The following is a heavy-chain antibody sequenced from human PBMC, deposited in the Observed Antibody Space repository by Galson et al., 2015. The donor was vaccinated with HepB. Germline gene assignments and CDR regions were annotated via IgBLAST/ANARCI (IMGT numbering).Heavy chain of an antibody. J-gene: IGHJ6*02. D-gene: IGHD1-14*01. CDR3: ARDRTKAGAYYYYGMDV. Sequence: SVKVSCKASGYTFTGYYMHWVRQAPGQGLEWMGWINPNSGGTNYARKFQGWVTMTRDTSISTAYMELSRLRSDDTAVYYCARDRTKAGAYYYYGMDVWGQGTTVTVSS. CDR1: GYTFTGYY. V-gene: IGHV1-2*04. CDR2: INPNSGGT.